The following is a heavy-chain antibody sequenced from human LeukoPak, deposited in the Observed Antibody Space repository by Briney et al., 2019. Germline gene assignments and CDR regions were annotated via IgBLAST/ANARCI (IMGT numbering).Heavy chain of an antibody. J-gene: IGHJ4*02. CDR2: IIPIFGTA. CDR3: ASGPLSSGWSKV. CDR1: GGTFSSYA. Sequence: SVKVSCKASGGTFSSYAISWVRQAPGQGLEWMGGIIPIFGTANYAHKFQGRVTMTRDTSTSTVYMDLSSLRSEDTAVYYCASGPLSSGWSKVWGQGTLVTVSS. V-gene: IGHV1-69*05. D-gene: IGHD6-19*01.